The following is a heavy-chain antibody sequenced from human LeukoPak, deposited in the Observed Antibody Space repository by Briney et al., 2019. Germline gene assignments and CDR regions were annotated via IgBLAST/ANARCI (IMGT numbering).Heavy chain of an antibody. Sequence: SETLSLTCTVSGGPISGYYWSWIRQPPGKGLEWIGYIYYSGSTNYNPSLKSRVTISVDTPKNQFSLKLTSVTAADTAVYYCARVSRGTIDYWGQGTLVTISS. V-gene: IGHV4-59*01. CDR1: GGPISGYY. CDR2: IYYSGST. J-gene: IGHJ4*02. CDR3: ARVSRGTIDY.